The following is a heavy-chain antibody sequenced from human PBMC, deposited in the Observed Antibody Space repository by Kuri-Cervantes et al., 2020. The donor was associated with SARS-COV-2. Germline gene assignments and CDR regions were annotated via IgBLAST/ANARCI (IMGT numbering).Heavy chain of an antibody. CDR1: GFTFSSYA. V-gene: IGHV3-30*04. J-gene: IGHJ4*02. D-gene: IGHD6-13*01. CDR2: ISYDGSNK. CDR3: ARGKQQLVPHYFDY. Sequence: GGSMRLSCAASGFTFSSYAMHWVRQAPGKGLEWVAVISYDGSNKYYADSVKGRFTISRDNSKNTLYLQMNSLRAEDTAVYYGARGKQQLVPHYFDYWGQGTLVTVSS.